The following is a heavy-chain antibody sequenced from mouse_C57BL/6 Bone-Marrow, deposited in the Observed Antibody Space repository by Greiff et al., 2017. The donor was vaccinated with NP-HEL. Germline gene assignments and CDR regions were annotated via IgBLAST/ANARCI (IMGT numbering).Heavy chain of an antibody. V-gene: IGHV3-5*01. Sequence: EVKLMESGPALVKPSQTVFLTCTVTGISITTGNYRWSWIRQFPGNKLEWIGYIYYSGTITYNPSLTSRTTITRDTPKNQFFLEMNSLTAEDTATYYCARDKDYGSTLFAYWGQGTLVTVSA. D-gene: IGHD1-1*01. J-gene: IGHJ3*01. CDR2: IYYSGTI. CDR1: GISITTGNYR. CDR3: ARDKDYGSTLFAY.